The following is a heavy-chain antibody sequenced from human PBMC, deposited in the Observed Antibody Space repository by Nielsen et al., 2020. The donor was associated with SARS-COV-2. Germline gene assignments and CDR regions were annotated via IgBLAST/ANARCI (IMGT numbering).Heavy chain of an antibody. Sequence: SVKVSCKASGGTFSSYAISWVRQAPGQGLEWMGGIIPIFGTANYAQKFQGRVTITADKSTSTAYMELSSLRSEDTAVYYCARDRDCSGGSCLGYWGQGTLVTVSS. CDR3: ARDRDCSGGSCLGY. D-gene: IGHD2-15*01. CDR2: IIPIFGTA. CDR1: GGTFSSYA. V-gene: IGHV1-69*06. J-gene: IGHJ4*02.